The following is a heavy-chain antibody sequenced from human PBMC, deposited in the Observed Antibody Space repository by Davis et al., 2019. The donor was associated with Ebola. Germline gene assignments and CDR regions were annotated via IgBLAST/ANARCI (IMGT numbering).Heavy chain of an antibody. V-gene: IGHV1-2*04. Sequence: ASVKVSCKASGGTFSSYGISWVRQAPGQGLEWMGWINANTGGTRYAQKFQGWVTLTRDTSISTAYMELYRLRSDDTAVYYCARDGDPYCLRGVCYEYWGQGTLVTVSS. D-gene: IGHD2-8*02. CDR2: INANTGGT. J-gene: IGHJ4*02. CDR1: GGTFSSYG. CDR3: ARDGDPYCLRGVCYEY.